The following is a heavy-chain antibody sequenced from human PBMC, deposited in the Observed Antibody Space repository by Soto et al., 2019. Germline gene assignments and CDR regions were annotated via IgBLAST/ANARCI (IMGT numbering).Heavy chain of an antibody. Sequence: SETLSLTCTVSGGSISSGGYYWSWIRQHPGKGLEWIGYIYYSGSTYYNPSLKSRVTISVDTSKNQFSLKLSSVTAADTAVYYCARGGITIFGVVTKGWFDPWGQGTLVTVSS. D-gene: IGHD3-3*01. CDR3: ARGGITIFGVVTKGWFDP. V-gene: IGHV4-31*03. CDR2: IYYSGST. J-gene: IGHJ5*02. CDR1: GGSISSGGYY.